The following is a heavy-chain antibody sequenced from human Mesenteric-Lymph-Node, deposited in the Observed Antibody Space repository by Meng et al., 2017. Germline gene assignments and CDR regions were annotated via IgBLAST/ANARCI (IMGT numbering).Heavy chain of an antibody. J-gene: IGHJ4*02. CDR3: ARPYYFDSSGYYYHGVFDY. V-gene: IGHV3-23*01. D-gene: IGHD3-22*01. CDR2: ISTNGDST. CDR1: GFTFCRYS. Sequence: GGSLRFPFAASGFTFCRYSMSWVRQSPGSRPEWVSVISTNGDSTYYADSVKGRFTVSRDNSKNTLFLQMNSLRVEDTAIYYCARPYYFDSSGYYYHGVFDYWGQGTLVTVSS.